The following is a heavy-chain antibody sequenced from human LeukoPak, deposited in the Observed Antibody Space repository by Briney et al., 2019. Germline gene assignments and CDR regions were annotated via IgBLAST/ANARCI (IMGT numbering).Heavy chain of an antibody. V-gene: IGHV3-73*01. CDR1: GFTFSGSA. Sequence: GGSLKLSCAASGFTFSGSAMHWVRQASGKGLEWVGHIRSKANSYATAYAASVRGRFTVSRDDSKNTAYLQMSSLKTEDTAVYYGTRLGGGYGELDNWGQGTLVTVSS. CDR2: IRSKANSYAT. J-gene: IGHJ4*02. CDR3: TRLGGGYGELDN. D-gene: IGHD5-12*01.